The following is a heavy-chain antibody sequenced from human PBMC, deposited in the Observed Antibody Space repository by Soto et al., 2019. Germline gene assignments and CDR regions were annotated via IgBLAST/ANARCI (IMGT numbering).Heavy chain of an antibody. CDR2: IIPIFGTA. Sequence: QVQLVQSGAEVKKPGSSVKVSCKASGGTFSSYAISWVRQAHGQGLEWMGGIIPIFGTANYAQKFQGRVTITADESTSTAYMELSSLRSEDTAVYYCARRDVDTAMAYLDYWGQGTLVTVSS. V-gene: IGHV1-69*01. CDR1: GGTFSSYA. J-gene: IGHJ4*02. CDR3: ARRDVDTAMAYLDY. D-gene: IGHD5-18*01.